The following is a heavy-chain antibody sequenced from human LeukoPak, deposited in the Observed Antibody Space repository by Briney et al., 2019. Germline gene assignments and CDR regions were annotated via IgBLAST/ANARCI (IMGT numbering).Heavy chain of an antibody. CDR1: GFTFSSYS. Sequence: PGGSLRLSCAASGFTFSSYSMNWVRQAPGRGLEWVSYISGSSRPIYYADSVKGRFTISRDNAKNSLYLQMNSLRAEDTAVYYCARGGWLGGYFDYWGQGTLVTVSS. CDR3: ARGGWLGGYFDY. V-gene: IGHV3-48*01. CDR2: ISGSSRPI. J-gene: IGHJ4*02. D-gene: IGHD3-16*01.